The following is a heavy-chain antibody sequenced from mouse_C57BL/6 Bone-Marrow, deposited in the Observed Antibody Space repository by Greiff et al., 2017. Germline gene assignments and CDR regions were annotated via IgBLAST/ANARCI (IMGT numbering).Heavy chain of an antibody. V-gene: IGHV1-59*01. CDR3: AREDYLTTGLVRNWYFDV. CDR2: IDPSDSYT. CDR1: GYTFTSYW. D-gene: IGHD1-1*01. J-gene: IGHJ1*03. Sequence: QVQLQQPGAELVRPGTSVKLSCKASGYTFTSYWMHWVKQRPRQGLEWIGVIDPSDSYTNYNQKFKGKATLTVDTSSSTAYTQLSSLTSEDSAFYYCAREDYLTTGLVRNWYFDVWGTGTTVTVSS.